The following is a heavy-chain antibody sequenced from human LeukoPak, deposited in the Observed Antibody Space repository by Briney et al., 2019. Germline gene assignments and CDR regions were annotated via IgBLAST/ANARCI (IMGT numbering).Heavy chain of an antibody. J-gene: IGHJ4*02. CDR3: ANSQQLVPDY. D-gene: IGHD6-13*01. CDR1: GFTFSSYG. Sequence: GGSLRLSCAASGFTFSSYGMHWVRQAPGKGPEWVAVISYDGSNKYYADSVKGRFTISRDNSKNTLYLQMNSLRAEDTAVYYCANSQQLVPDYWGQGTLVTVSS. V-gene: IGHV3-30*18. CDR2: ISYDGSNK.